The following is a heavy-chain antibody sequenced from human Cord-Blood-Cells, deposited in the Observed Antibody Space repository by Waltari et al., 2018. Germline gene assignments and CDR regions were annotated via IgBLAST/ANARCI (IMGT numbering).Heavy chain of an antibody. CDR3: AREGSMVRGVITWFDP. Sequence: QVQLQQWGAGLLKPSETLSLTCAVYGGSCSGYYWSWIRQPPGKGLEWIGEINHSGSTNYNPSLKSRVTISVDTSKNQFSLKLSSVTAADTAVYYCAREGSMVRGVITWFDPWGQGTLVTVSS. CDR2: INHSGST. CDR1: GGSCSGYY. D-gene: IGHD3-10*01. V-gene: IGHV4-34*01. J-gene: IGHJ5*02.